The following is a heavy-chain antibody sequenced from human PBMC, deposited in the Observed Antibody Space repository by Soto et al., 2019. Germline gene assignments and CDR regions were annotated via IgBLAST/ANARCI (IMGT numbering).Heavy chain of an antibody. CDR2: IFASGDNT. Sequence: GGSLRLSCAASGVRFSNYAMTWVRQVPGRGLEWVSSIFASGDNTQYEDSVKGRFTTSRENSRDTLYLQMNSLRVEDTAVYYCARDPNGDYVGAFDIWGQGTMVTVSS. J-gene: IGHJ3*02. CDR3: ARDPNGDYVGAFDI. D-gene: IGHD4-17*01. CDR1: GVRFSNYA. V-gene: IGHV3-23*01.